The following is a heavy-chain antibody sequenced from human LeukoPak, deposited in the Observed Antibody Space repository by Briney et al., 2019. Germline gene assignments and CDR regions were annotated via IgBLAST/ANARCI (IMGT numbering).Heavy chain of an antibody. Sequence: PGGSLRLSCAASGFTFDDYTMHWVRQAPGKGLEWVSGISWNSGSIGYADSAKGRFTISRDNAKNSLYLQMNSLRAEDTALYYCAKALGPGATNFDYWGQGTLVTVSS. J-gene: IGHJ4*02. D-gene: IGHD5-24*01. CDR3: AKALGPGATNFDY. CDR2: ISWNSGSI. V-gene: IGHV3-9*01. CDR1: GFTFDDYT.